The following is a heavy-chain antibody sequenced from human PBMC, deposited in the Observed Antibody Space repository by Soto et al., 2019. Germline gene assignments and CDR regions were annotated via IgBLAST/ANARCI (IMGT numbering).Heavy chain of an antibody. V-gene: IGHV1-69*06. J-gene: IGHJ6*02. D-gene: IGHD5-18*01. CDR1: GGTFSSYA. CDR3: ARVVDTAMVTSPEYYYYGMDV. CDR2: IIPIFGTA. Sequence: ASVKVSCKASGGTFSSYAISWVRQAPGQGLEWMGGIIPIFGTANYAQKFQGRVTITADKSTSTAYMELSSLRSEDTAVYYCARVVDTAMVTSPEYYYYGMDVWGQGTTVTVSS.